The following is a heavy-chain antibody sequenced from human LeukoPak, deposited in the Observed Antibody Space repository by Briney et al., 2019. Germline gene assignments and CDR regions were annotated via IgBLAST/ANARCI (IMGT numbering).Heavy chain of an antibody. CDR2: INHSGST. V-gene: IGHV4-34*01. Sequence: PSETLSLTCAVYGGSFSGYYWSWIRRPPGKGLEWIGEINHSGSTNYNPSLKSRVTISVDTSKNQFSLKLSSVTAADTAVYYCARGSRITIFGVVNPNWFDPWGQGTLVTVSS. J-gene: IGHJ5*02. D-gene: IGHD3-3*01. CDR1: GGSFSGYY. CDR3: ARGSRITIFGVVNPNWFDP.